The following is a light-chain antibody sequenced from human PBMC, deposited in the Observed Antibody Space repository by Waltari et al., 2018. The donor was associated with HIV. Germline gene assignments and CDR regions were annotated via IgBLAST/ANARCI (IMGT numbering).Light chain of an antibody. CDR1: SSNIGAGYD. CDR2: GNS. J-gene: IGLJ3*02. Sequence: QSVLTQPPSVSGAPGQRVTISCTGSSSNIGAGYDVHWYQQLPGTARKLLISGNSNRPSGVPDRFSGSKSGTSAALAITGLQAEDEADDYCQSYDSSRSWVFGGGTKLTVL. V-gene: IGLV1-40*01. CDR3: QSYDSSRSWV.